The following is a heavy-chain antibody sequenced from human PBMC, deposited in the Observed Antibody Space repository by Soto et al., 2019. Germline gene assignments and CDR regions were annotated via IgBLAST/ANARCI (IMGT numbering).Heavy chain of an antibody. V-gene: IGHV3-23*01. Sequence: GGSLRLSCAGSGFTLSTYGMTWVRQAPGKGLEWVSAITGTGGNTYYVDSVKSRFTSSRDNSKNMLYLQMNSARVEDTAVYYCARIRGYWYGLDVWGQGTTVTVSS. CDR3: ARIRGYWYGLDV. J-gene: IGHJ6*02. CDR2: ITGTGGNT. CDR1: GFTLSTYG.